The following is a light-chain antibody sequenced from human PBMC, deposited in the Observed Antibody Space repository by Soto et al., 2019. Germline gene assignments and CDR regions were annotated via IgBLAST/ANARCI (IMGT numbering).Light chain of an antibody. V-gene: IGKV3-15*01. CDR2: GAS. CDR3: QQYNNWPST. Sequence: EIVMTQSPATLSVSPGERATLSCRASQSGNSNLAWYQQKPGQAPRLLIYGASTRATGIPARFSGSGSGTEFTLTISSLQSEDFAVYYCQQYNNWPSTFGQGTKVETK. CDR1: QSGNSN. J-gene: IGKJ1*01.